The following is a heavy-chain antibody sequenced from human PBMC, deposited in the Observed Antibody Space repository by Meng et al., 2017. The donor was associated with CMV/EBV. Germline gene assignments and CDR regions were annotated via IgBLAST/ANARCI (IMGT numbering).Heavy chain of an antibody. Sequence: GESLKISCAASGFTLSNAWMSWVRQAPGKGLEWVGRIKSKIDGGTTDYAAPVKGRFTISRDDSQNTLFLQMDSLKTEDTATYYCTTPGCSSTTCYTRLSYWGQGTVVTVSS. CDR3: TTPGCSSTTCYTRLSY. J-gene: IGHJ4*02. CDR1: GFTLSNAW. V-gene: IGHV3-15*01. D-gene: IGHD2-2*01. CDR2: IKSKIDGGTT.